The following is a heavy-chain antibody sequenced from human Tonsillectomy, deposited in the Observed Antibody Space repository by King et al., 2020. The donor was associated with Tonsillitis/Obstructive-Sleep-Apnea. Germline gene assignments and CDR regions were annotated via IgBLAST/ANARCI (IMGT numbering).Heavy chain of an antibody. Sequence: VQLQQWGAGLLKPSETLSLTCAVYGGSFSGYYWSWIRQPPGKGLEWIGEINHSGSTNYNPSLKSRVTISVDTSKNQFSLKLSSVTAADTAVFYCARSPGDYGDYVAWGQGTLVTVSS. CDR2: INHSGST. D-gene: IGHD4-17*01. CDR1: GGSFSGYY. CDR3: ARSPGDYGDYVA. V-gene: IGHV4-34*01. J-gene: IGHJ5*02.